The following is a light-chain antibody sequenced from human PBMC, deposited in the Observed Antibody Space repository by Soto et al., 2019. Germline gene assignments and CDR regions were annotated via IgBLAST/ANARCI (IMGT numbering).Light chain of an antibody. CDR3: AAWDDSLSAYVV. J-gene: IGLJ2*01. V-gene: IGLV1-47*01. CDR2: RNN. Sequence: QSVLTQPPSASGTPGQRVTISCSGSSSNIGSNYVYWYQQLPGTSPKLPIYRNNQRPSGVPDRFSGSKSGTSASLAISGLRSEDEADYYCAAWDDSLSAYVVFGGGTKLTVL. CDR1: SSNIGSNY.